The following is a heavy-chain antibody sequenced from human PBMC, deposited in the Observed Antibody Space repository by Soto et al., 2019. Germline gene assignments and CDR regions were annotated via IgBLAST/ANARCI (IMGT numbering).Heavy chain of an antibody. Sequence: SVKVSCKASGGTFSSYAISWVRQAPGQGLEWMGGIIPIFGTANYAQKFQGRVTITADESTSTAYMELSSLRSEDTAVYYCARVMHGRVVVPAAIDYYYYYGMDVWGQGTTVTVSS. D-gene: IGHD2-2*01. CDR2: IIPIFGTA. V-gene: IGHV1-69*13. J-gene: IGHJ6*02. CDR3: ARVMHGRVVVPAAIDYYYYYGMDV. CDR1: GGTFSSYA.